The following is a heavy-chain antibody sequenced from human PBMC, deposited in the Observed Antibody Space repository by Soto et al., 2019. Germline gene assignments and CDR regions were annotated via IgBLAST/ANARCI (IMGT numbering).Heavy chain of an antibody. CDR2: ISYDGSNK. Sequence: SLRLSCAASEFTFSSYAMHWVRQAPGKGLEWVAVISYDGSNKYYADSVKGRFTISRDNSKNTLYLQMNSLRAEDTAVYYCARVHGVGATYYYYYGMDVWGQGTTVTVSS. CDR3: ARVHGVGATYYYYYGMDV. J-gene: IGHJ6*02. CDR1: EFTFSSYA. V-gene: IGHV3-30-3*01. D-gene: IGHD1-26*01.